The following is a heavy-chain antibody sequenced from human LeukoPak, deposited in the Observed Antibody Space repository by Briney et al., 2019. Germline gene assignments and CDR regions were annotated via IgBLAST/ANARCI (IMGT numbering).Heavy chain of an antibody. D-gene: IGHD3-3*01. V-gene: IGHV4-61*01. CDR3: ASHATYGFWSGYPDNWFDP. CDR2: IYYSGST. Sequence: SETLSLTCTVSGGSVSSGSYYWSWIRQPPGKGLEWIGYIYYSGSTNYNPSLKSRVTISVDTSKNQFSLKLSSVTAADTAVYYCASHATYGFWSGYPDNWFDPWGQGTLVTVSS. CDR1: GGSVSSGSYY. J-gene: IGHJ5*02.